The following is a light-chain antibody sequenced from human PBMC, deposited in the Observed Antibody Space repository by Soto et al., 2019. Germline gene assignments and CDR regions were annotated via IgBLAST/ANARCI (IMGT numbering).Light chain of an antibody. J-gene: IGKJ1*01. Sequence: EIVMTQSPATLSVSPGERATLSCSASQSVSSNLAWYQQKPGQAPRLLIYGASTRATGIPARFSGSGSGTEFTLTISSLQSEDFAVYYCQQYNNWHPKTCGQGTKV. CDR2: GAS. CDR1: QSVSSN. CDR3: QQYNNWHPKT. V-gene: IGKV3-15*01.